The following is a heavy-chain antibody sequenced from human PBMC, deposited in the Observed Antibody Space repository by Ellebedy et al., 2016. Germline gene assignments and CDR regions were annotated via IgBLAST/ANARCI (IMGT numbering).Heavy chain of an antibody. V-gene: IGHV4-59*01. Sequence: SETLSLXCTVSGGSITSYHWSWIRQPPGKGLEWIGFVHYSGNPNYNPSLQGRVSISLATSKMQFFLKLTSVTAADTAVYYCARGKDYYYFDSWGQGMLVAVS. D-gene: IGHD3-10*01. J-gene: IGHJ4*02. CDR1: GGSITSYH. CDR2: VHYSGNP. CDR3: ARGKDYYYFDS.